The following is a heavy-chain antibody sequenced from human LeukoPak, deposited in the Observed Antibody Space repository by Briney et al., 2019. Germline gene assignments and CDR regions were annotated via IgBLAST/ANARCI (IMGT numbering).Heavy chain of an antibody. CDR1: KFAFSSYA. CDR3: AKDGHGAVAGTRNYFDY. V-gene: IGHV3-23*01. CDR2: ISGGGGNT. J-gene: IGHJ4*02. Sequence: GGSLRLSCAASKFAFSSYAMSWVRQAPGKGLEWASAISGGGGNTYYADSVKGRFTISRDNSKNTLYLQMNSLRAEDTAVYYCAKDGHGAVAGTRNYFDYWGQGTLVTVSS. D-gene: IGHD6-19*01.